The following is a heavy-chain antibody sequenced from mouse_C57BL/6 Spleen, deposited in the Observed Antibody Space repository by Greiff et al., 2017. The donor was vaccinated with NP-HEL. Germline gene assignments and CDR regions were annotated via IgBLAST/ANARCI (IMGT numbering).Heavy chain of an antibody. J-gene: IGHJ3*01. CDR3: ASLDSSGYPWFAY. Sequence: QVQLQQSGPELVKPGASVKISCKASGYAFSSSWMNWVKQRPGKGLEWIGRIYPGDGDTNYNGKFKGKATLTADNSSSTAYMQLSSLTSEDSAVYFCASLDSSGYPWFAYWGQGTLVTVSA. CDR2: IYPGDGDT. D-gene: IGHD3-2*02. CDR1: GYAFSSSW. V-gene: IGHV1-82*01.